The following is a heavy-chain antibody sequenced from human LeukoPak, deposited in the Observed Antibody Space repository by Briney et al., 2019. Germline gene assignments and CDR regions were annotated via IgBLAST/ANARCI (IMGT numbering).Heavy chain of an antibody. J-gene: IGHJ4*02. CDR2: INWNSGKT. CDR1: GFSCDDYA. V-gene: IGHV3-9*03. CDR3: AKGGSSGWGDY. Sequence: GGSLRLSCAVSGFSCDDYAMHWVRQAPGKGLEWVAGINWNSGKTGYADSVRGRFTISRDNAKNSLYLQMNSLRAEDVAVYYCAKGGSSGWGDYWGQGTLVTVSS. D-gene: IGHD6-19*01.